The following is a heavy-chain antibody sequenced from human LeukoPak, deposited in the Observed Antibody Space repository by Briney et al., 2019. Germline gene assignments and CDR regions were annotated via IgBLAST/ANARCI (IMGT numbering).Heavy chain of an antibody. V-gene: IGHV3-7*03. J-gene: IGHJ5*02. Sequence: PGGSLRLSCAASEFAFTSYWMSWVRQAPGKGLEWVANIKQDGSEKYYVGSVKGRFTISRDNAKNSLYLQMDSLRAEDTAVYYCARDGPYSTSSTHPPWGQGTLVTVSS. CDR1: EFAFTSYW. D-gene: IGHD6-6*01. CDR2: IKQDGSEK. CDR3: ARDGPYSTSSTHPP.